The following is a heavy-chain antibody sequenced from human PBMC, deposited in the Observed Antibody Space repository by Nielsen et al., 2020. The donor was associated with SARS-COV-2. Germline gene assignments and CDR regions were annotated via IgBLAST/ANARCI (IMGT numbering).Heavy chain of an antibody. CDR1: GYTFTSYA. D-gene: IGHD2-15*01. Sequence: ASVKVSCKASGYTFTSYAMNWVRQAPGQGLEWMGWINTNTGNPTYAQGFTGRFVFSLDTSVSTAYLQISSLKAEDTAVYYCARDEEGHSPEAFDIWGQGTMVTVSS. J-gene: IGHJ3*02. V-gene: IGHV7-4-1*02. CDR2: INTNTGNP. CDR3: ARDEEGHSPEAFDI.